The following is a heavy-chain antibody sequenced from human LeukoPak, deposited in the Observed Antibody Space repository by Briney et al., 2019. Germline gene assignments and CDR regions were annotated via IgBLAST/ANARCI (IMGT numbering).Heavy chain of an antibody. J-gene: IGHJ4*02. Sequence: PGGSLRLSCAASGFTLSSYWMSWVRQAPGKGLEWVANIRQDGSEKYYVDSVKGRFTISRDNAKNSLYLQMNSLRAEDTAVYYCASSYGYYFDYWGQGTLVTVSS. CDR1: GFTLSSYW. CDR3: ASSYGYYFDY. D-gene: IGHD3-10*01. V-gene: IGHV3-7*01. CDR2: IRQDGSEK.